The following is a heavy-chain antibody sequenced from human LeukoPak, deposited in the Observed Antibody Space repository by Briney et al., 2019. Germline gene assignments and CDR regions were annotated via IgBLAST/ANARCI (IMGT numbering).Heavy chain of an antibody. CDR1: GFTFSSYS. V-gene: IGHV3-48*01. D-gene: IGHD4-11*01. CDR3: AREWPRADYIFDY. CDR2: ISSSGTI. J-gene: IGHJ4*02. Sequence: GGSLRLSCAASGFTFSSYSMNWVRQAPGKGLEWISYISSSGTIYYVDSVKGRFTISRDNTKNSLYLQMNSLRAEDTAVYYCAREWPRADYIFDYWGQGTLVTVSS.